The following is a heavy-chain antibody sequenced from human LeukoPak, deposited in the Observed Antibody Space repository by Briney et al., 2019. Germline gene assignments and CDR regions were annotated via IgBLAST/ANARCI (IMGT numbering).Heavy chain of an antibody. Sequence: GSLRLSCAASGFTFSDYAMNWVRQAPGRGLEWLGSISQSGNTYNNPSLKSRVTLSVDTSKNQVSLQMTSVTAADTAMYYCARSELNDYFKYWGQGILVTVST. CDR3: ARSELNDYFKY. CDR2: ISQSGNT. V-gene: IGHV4-38-2*01. CDR1: GFTFSDYA. D-gene: IGHD1-7*01. J-gene: IGHJ4*02.